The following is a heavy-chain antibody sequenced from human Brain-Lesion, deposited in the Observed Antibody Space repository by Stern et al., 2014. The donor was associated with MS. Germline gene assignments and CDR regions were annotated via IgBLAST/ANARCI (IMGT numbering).Heavy chain of an antibody. J-gene: IGHJ6*02. V-gene: IGHV4-61*02. CDR3: ARGRVVPGFQYYAMDV. D-gene: IGHD2-2*01. CDR2: IFNSGST. CDR1: GGSISSGGYY. Sequence: QLQLQESGPGLVKPSQTLSLSCTVSGGSISSGGYYWSWIRQPAGKGLEWIGRIFNSGSTSYNPSLKSRVTISIDTSKNQFSLRLNSMTAADTAVYYCARGRVVPGFQYYAMDVWGQGTTVIVSS.